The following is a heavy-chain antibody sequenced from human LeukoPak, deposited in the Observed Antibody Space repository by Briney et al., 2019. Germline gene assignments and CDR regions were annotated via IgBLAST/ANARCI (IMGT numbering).Heavy chain of an antibody. CDR3: AKVWDSSGYWVPDYYGMDV. V-gene: IGHV3-23*01. CDR2: ISGSGGST. CDR1: GLTFSSYA. J-gene: IGHJ6*02. Sequence: GGSLRLSCVASGLTFSSYAMSWVRQAPGKGLEWVSAISGSGGSTYYADSVKGRFTISRDNSKNTLYLQMNSLRAEDTAVYYCAKVWDSSGYWVPDYYGMDVWGQGTTVTVSS. D-gene: IGHD3-22*01.